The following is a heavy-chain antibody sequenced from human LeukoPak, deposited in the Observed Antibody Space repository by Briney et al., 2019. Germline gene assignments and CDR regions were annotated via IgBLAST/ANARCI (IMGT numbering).Heavy chain of an antibody. Sequence: PSETLSLTCAVSGYSISSGYYWGWIRQPPGKGLEGIGSIYHSGSTYYNPSLKSRVTISVDTFKNQFSLKLSSVTAADTAVYYCARHPLNYYGSGSYLDYWGQGTLVTVSS. CDR1: GYSISSGYY. CDR2: IYHSGST. D-gene: IGHD3-10*01. CDR3: ARHPLNYYGSGSYLDY. V-gene: IGHV4-38-2*01. J-gene: IGHJ4*02.